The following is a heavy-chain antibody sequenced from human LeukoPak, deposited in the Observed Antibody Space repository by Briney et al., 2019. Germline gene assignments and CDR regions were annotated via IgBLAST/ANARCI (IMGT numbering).Heavy chain of an antibody. CDR2: INHSGST. Sequence: SETLSLTCTVSGGSISSSSYYWSWIRQPPGKGLEWIGEINHSGSTNYNPSLKSRVTISVDTSKNQFSLKLSSVTAADTAVYYCARAGLRARYSSGWYDYWGQGTLVTVSS. V-gene: IGHV4-39*07. J-gene: IGHJ4*02. CDR3: ARAGLRARYSSGWYDY. D-gene: IGHD6-19*01. CDR1: GGSISSSSYY.